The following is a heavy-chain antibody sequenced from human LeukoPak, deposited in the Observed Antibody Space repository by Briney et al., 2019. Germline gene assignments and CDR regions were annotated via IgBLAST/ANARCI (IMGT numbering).Heavy chain of an antibody. J-gene: IGHJ6*02. Sequence: ASVTVSCKASGGTFSSYAISWVRQAPGQGLEWMGGIIPIFGTANYAQKFQGRVTITADESTSTAYMELSSLRSEDTAVYYCAGGLLGPGYYYYGMDVWGQGTTVTVSS. V-gene: IGHV1-69*13. CDR3: AGGLLGPGYYYYGMDV. CDR1: GGTFSSYA. CDR2: IIPIFGTA.